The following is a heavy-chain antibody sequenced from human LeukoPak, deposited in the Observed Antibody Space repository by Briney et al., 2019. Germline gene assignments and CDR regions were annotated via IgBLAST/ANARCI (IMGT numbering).Heavy chain of an antibody. CDR1: GFTFSSYE. CDR2: ISSGGTTI. D-gene: IGHD3-9*01. V-gene: IGHV3-48*03. J-gene: IGHJ6*02. Sequence: PGGSLRLSCEASGFTFSSYEMNWVRQAPGKGLEWISYISSGGTTIYYADSVRGRFTVSRDNTKNSLFLQMNSLRAEDTAVYFCSRDDYDIVTGYYSMYSYGVDVWGQGTAVTVSS. CDR3: SRDDYDIVTGYYSMYSYGVDV.